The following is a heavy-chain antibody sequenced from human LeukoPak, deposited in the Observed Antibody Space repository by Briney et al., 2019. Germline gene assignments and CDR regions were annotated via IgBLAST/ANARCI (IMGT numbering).Heavy chain of an antibody. CDR2: IDYSEST. D-gene: IGHD3-10*01. J-gene: IGHJ4*02. CDR1: GGSISSYY. CDR3: ARAVRFHYGSEIYYGPHFDY. V-gene: IGHV4-59*01. Sequence: SETLSLTCTVSGGSISSYYWNWIRQPPGKGLEWIGYIDYSESTNYNPSLKSRVTISVDAPKNQFSLKLSSVTAADTAVYYCARAVRFHYGSEIYYGPHFDYWARGTLVTVSS.